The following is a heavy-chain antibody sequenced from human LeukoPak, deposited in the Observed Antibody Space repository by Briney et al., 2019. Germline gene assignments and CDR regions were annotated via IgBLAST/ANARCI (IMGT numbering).Heavy chain of an antibody. J-gene: IGHJ3*02. CDR2: ISSYSSYM. V-gene: IGHV3-21*01. D-gene: IGHD3-22*01. Sequence: GGSLRLSCAASGFTFTIYSMNWVRQAPGKGLEWVSTISSYSSYMSYADSVKGRFTISRDNAKNSLCLQMNSLRAEDTAVYYCARWRNYDGSSGYYQDALDIWGQGTTVTVSS. CDR1: GFTFTIYS. CDR3: ARWRNYDGSSGYYQDALDI.